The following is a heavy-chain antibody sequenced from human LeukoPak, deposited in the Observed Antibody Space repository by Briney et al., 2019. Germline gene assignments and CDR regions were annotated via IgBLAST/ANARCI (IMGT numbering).Heavy chain of an antibody. CDR2: ISAYNGNT. Sequence: ASVKVSCKASGYTFTSYGISWVRQAPGQGLEWMGWISAYNGNTQYAQTFQGRVTMTTDTSTSTAYMELRSLRSDDTAVYYCARGGNTLLWFGELYLTRFDYWGQGTLVTVSS. CDR3: ARGGNTLLWFGELYLTRFDY. V-gene: IGHV1-18*01. CDR1: GYTFTSYG. J-gene: IGHJ4*02. D-gene: IGHD3-10*01.